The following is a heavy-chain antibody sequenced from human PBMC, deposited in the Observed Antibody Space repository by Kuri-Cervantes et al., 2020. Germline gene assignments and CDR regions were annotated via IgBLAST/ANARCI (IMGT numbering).Heavy chain of an antibody. V-gene: IGHV3-23*01. CDR3: AKDGYHYDILTGYYMGYYYYYGMDV. Sequence: GGSLRLSCAAPGFTFSSYAMSWVRQAPGKGLEWVSAISGGGGSTYYADSVKGRFTISRDNSKNTLYLQMNSLRAEDTAVYYCAKDGYHYDILTGYYMGYYYYYGMDVWGQGTTVTVSS. CDR2: ISGGGGST. CDR1: GFTFSSYA. J-gene: IGHJ6*02. D-gene: IGHD3-9*01.